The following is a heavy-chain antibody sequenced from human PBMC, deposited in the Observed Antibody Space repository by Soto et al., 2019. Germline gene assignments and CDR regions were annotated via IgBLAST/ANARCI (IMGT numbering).Heavy chain of an antibody. CDR1: GGSIIRSTNY. CDR2: IYYSGST. Sequence: SETLSLTWTVSGGSIIRSTNYWGLIRQPTGKGLEWIGSIYYSGSTYYNPSLKSRVTISVDTSKNQFSLKLSSVTAADTAVYYCARDSSSGWYVNYYYYGMDVWGQGTTVT. D-gene: IGHD6-19*01. CDR3: ARDSSSGWYVNYYYYGMDV. J-gene: IGHJ6*02. V-gene: IGHV4-39*02.